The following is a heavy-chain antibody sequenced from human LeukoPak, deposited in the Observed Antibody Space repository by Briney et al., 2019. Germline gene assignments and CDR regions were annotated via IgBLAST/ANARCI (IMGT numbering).Heavy chain of an antibody. V-gene: IGHV3-11*01. CDR3: AKLDSGIAVAGIDY. D-gene: IGHD6-19*01. Sequence: GGSLRLSCAASGFTFSDYYMSWIRQAPGKGLEWVSYISSSGSTIYYADSVKGRFTISRDNSKNTLYLQMNSLRAEDTAVYYCAKLDSGIAVAGIDYWGQGTLVTVSS. CDR1: GFTFSDYY. J-gene: IGHJ4*02. CDR2: ISSSGSTI.